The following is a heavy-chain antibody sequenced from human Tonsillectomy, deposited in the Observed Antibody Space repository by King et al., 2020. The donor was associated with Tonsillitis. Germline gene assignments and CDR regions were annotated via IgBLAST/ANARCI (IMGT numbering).Heavy chain of an antibody. J-gene: IGHJ3*02. Sequence: VQLVESGGGVVQPGRSLRLSCAASGFTFSSYAMHWVRQAPGKGLEWVAVISYDGSNKYYADSVKGRFTISRDNSKNTLYLQMNSLRAEDTAVYYCATSSLGDIVVVVAATQEDAFDIWGQGKMVTVSS. CDR2: ISYDGSNK. D-gene: IGHD2-15*01. V-gene: IGHV3-30*04. CDR3: ATSSLGDIVVVVAATQEDAFDI. CDR1: GFTFSSYA.